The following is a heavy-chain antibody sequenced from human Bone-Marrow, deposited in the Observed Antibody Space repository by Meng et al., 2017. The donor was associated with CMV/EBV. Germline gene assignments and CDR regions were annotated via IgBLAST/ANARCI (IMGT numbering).Heavy chain of an antibody. CDR1: GGYY. J-gene: IGHJ4*02. V-gene: IGHV4-31*02. D-gene: IGHD2-2*02. Sequence: GGYYWGWIRQHPGKGLEWIGYVYSSGSTYYSPSLKSRVTISVDTSKNQFSLKLSSVTAADTAVYYCARGGNYCSSTSCYKATYDYWGQGTLVTVSS. CDR2: VYSSGST. CDR3: ARGGNYCSSTSCYKATYDY.